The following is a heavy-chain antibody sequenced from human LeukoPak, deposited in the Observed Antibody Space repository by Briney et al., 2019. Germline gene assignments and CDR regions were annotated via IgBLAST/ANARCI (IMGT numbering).Heavy chain of an antibody. V-gene: IGHV4-59*12. CDR2: IYYSGST. J-gene: IGHJ4*02. Sequence: PSETLSLTCTISSGSIRSYYWSWIRQPPGKGLEWIGYIYYSGSTNYNPSLKSRVTISVDTSKNQFSLKLSSVTAADTAVYYCARGDGMLSYWGQGTLVTVSS. D-gene: IGHD3-10*02. CDR3: ARGDGMLSY. CDR1: SGSIRSYY.